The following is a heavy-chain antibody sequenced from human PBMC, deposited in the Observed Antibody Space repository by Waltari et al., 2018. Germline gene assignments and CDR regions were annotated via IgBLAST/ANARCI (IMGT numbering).Heavy chain of an antibody. CDR3: ARRNWGVLADY. CDR2: IKQDGSGR. Sequence: EEYLVESGGGLVQAGGSVRLSCAASGFSFSIYWLSWVRQAPGKGLEWGANIKQDGSGRYYVDSVKGRFTSSRDNAKNSLYLQMNSLRAEDTAMYYCARRNWGVLADYWGQGTLVTVSS. D-gene: IGHD7-27*01. J-gene: IGHJ4*02. CDR1: GFSFSIYW. V-gene: IGHV3-7*01.